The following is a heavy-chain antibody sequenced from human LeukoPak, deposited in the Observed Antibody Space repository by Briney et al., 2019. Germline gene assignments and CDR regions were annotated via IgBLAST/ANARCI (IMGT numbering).Heavy chain of an antibody. D-gene: IGHD3-16*01. CDR3: ARYERLSWFDP. Sequence: SETLSLTCTVSGASISSYYWSWIRQPAGQGLEWIGRIHASGSSNYNPSLKSRVRSSVDTSKNQFSLELTSVTAEDTAVYYCARYERLSWFDPWGQGALVTVSS. V-gene: IGHV4-4*07. CDR2: IHASGSS. J-gene: IGHJ5*02. CDR1: GASISSYY.